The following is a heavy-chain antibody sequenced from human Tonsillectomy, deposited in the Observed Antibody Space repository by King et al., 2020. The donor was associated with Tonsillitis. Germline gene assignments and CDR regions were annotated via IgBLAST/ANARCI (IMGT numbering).Heavy chain of an antibody. CDR1: GFTFDDYA. Sequence: EVQLVESGGGVAQPGGSLRLSCAASGFTFDDYAMHWVRQAPGKGLEWVSFISGDGGSTYYADSVKGRFTISRDNSKNSLYLQVNSLRTEDTALYYCAKGHDSGPYYTALEYGGQGTLVTVPP. D-gene: IGHD1-26*01. V-gene: IGHV3-43*02. CDR2: ISGDGGST. CDR3: AKGHDSGPYYTALEY. J-gene: IGHJ4*02.